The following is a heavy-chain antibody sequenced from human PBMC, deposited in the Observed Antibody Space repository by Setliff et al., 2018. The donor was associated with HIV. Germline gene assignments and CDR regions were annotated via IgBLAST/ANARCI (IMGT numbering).Heavy chain of an antibody. CDR2: IFYSETVYYGGRT. CDR3: ARDRLTYYFDY. Sequence: SETLSLTCTVSGGSISSNNYYWGWIRQPPGKGLEWIGSIFYSETVYYGGRTYYSPSLKSRVTISVDTSKSQFSLKLSSVTAADTAVYYCARDRLTYYFDYWGQGILVTVSS. D-gene: IGHD3-22*01. J-gene: IGHJ4*02. CDR1: GGSISSNNYY. V-gene: IGHV4-39*07.